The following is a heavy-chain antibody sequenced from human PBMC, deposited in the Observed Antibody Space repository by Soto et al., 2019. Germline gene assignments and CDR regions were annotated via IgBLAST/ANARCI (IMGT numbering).Heavy chain of an antibody. CDR2: INHSGST. Sequence: PSETLSLTCAVYGGSFSGYYWSWIRQPPGKGLEWIGEINHSGSTNYNPSLKSRVTISVDTSKNQFSLKLSSVTAADTAVYYCARGIQLWPYYFDYWGQGTLVTVSS. D-gene: IGHD5-18*01. V-gene: IGHV4-34*01. CDR3: ARGIQLWPYYFDY. CDR1: GGSFSGYY. J-gene: IGHJ4*02.